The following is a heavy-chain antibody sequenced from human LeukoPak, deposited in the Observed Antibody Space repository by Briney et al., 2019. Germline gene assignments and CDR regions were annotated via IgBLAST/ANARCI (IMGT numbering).Heavy chain of an antibody. CDR2: ISGSGGST. V-gene: IGHV3-23*01. D-gene: IGHD3-22*01. CDR1: GFTFSSYA. CDR3: AKNHDSSGYYSRLSDY. J-gene: IGHJ4*02. Sequence: GGSLRLSCAASGFTFSSYAMSWVRQAPGKGLEWVSAISGSGGSTYYADSVKGRFTISRDNSKNTLYLQMNSLRAEDTAVYYCAKNHDSSGYYSRLSDYWGQGTLVTVSS.